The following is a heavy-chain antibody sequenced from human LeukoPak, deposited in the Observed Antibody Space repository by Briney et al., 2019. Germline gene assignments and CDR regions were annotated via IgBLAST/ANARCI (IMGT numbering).Heavy chain of an antibody. D-gene: IGHD6-19*01. V-gene: IGHV4-34*01. Sequence: SETLSLTCAVYGGSFSNYYWSWIRPPPGKGRVWLAEVKHGGSTNYNPSLKSRVTISVDASENNFSLKLNSLTAADTAVYYCARGWSGAVAGDWGQGTLVTVSS. J-gene: IGHJ4*02. CDR3: ARGWSGAVAGD. CDR1: GGSFSNYY. CDR2: VKHGGST.